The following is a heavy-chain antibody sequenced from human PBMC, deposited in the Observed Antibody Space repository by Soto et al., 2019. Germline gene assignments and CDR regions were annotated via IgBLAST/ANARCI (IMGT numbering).Heavy chain of an antibody. Sequence: SVKVSCKASGGTFSSYAISWVRQAPGQGLEWMGGIIPIFGTANYAQKFQGRVTITADESTSTAYMELSSLRSEDTAVYYCAKAEDREYSGFSVYWGQGTLVTVS. D-gene: IGHD5-12*01. V-gene: IGHV1-69*13. CDR3: AKAEDREYSGFSVY. CDR1: GGTFSSYA. J-gene: IGHJ4*02. CDR2: IIPIFGTA.